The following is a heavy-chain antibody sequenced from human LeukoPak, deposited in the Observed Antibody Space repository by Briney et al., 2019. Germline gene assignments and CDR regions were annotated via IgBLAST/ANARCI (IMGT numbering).Heavy chain of an antibody. CDR3: AKAVAGTSFD. D-gene: IGHD6-19*01. V-gene: IGHV3-21*01. J-gene: IGHJ4*02. Sequence: PGGSLRLSCAASGFTFSSYSMNWVRQAPGKGLEWVSSIGSSSSYIYYADSVKGRFTISRDNAKNSLYLQMNSLRAEDTAVYYCAKAVAGTSFDWGQGTLVTVSS. CDR1: GFTFSSYS. CDR2: IGSSSSYI.